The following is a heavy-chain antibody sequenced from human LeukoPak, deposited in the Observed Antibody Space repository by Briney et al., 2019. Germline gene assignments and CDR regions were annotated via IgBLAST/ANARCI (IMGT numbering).Heavy chain of an antibody. Sequence: GASVKVSCKASGGTFSSYAISWVRQAPGQGLEWMGGIIPIFGTANYAQKFQGRVTITADESTSTAYMELSSLRSEGTVVYYCAREQVGATHFDYWGQGTLVTVSS. CDR3: AREQVGATHFDY. V-gene: IGHV1-69*13. CDR2: IIPIFGTA. J-gene: IGHJ4*02. CDR1: GGTFSSYA. D-gene: IGHD1-26*01.